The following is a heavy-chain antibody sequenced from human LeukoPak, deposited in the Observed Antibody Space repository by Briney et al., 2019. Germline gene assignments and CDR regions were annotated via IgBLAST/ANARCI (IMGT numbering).Heavy chain of an antibody. CDR2: MHYDGNIK. J-gene: IGHJ2*01. CDR1: GFTFSSYG. CDR3: AKDACSGGTCYGGWYCDL. Sequence: PGGSLRLSCAASGFTFSSYGMHWVRQAPGKGLEWVAFMHYDGNIKYYADSVKGRFTITRDISKNTLYLQMSSLRAEDTAVYYCAKDACSGGTCYGGWYCDLWGRGALVTGSS. D-gene: IGHD2-15*01. V-gene: IGHV3-30*02.